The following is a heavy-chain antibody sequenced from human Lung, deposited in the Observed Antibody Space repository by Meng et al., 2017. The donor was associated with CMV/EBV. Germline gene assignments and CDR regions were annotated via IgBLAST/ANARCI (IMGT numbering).Heavy chain of an antibody. CDR3: TSAPGDY. D-gene: IGHD1-14*01. V-gene: IGHV1-2*02. Sequence: QVRLVQSGAEVKKPGASVKVSCKASGYTFIDYYRHWVRQAPGQGLEWVGWINPKSGGTHYAQSFQGRVTITRDTSINTVYMEISSLKSDDTAVYYCTSAPGDYWGQGTLVTVSS. CDR2: INPKSGGT. J-gene: IGHJ4*01. CDR1: GYTFIDYY.